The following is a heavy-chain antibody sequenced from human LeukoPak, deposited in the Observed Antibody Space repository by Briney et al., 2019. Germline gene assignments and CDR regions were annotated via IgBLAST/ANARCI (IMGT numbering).Heavy chain of an antibody. D-gene: IGHD4-11*01. CDR1: GLIFSNYA. Sequence: GGSLRLSCTASGLIFSNYAMPWVRQAPRKGLEWVSTISGDGTETFYADSVKGRFTISRDNSKNTHYLQMSSLRAEDTGIYYCAKGGHYSFFDYWGQGTLVTVSS. J-gene: IGHJ4*02. CDR2: ISGDGTET. V-gene: IGHV3-23*01. CDR3: AKGGHYSFFDY.